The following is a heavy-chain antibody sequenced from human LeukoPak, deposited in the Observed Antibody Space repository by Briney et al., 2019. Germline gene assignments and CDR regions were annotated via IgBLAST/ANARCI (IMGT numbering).Heavy chain of an antibody. Sequence: PSETLSLTCTVSGASLSSHYWGWIRQPAGKGLEWIGRIYASGTNYNPSLKSRVTISVDTSKNQFSLKLSSVTAADTAVYYCAREVNYYDSSGYYRRHKFDYWGQGTLVTVSS. D-gene: IGHD3-22*01. CDR3: AREVNYYDSSGYYRRHKFDY. J-gene: IGHJ4*02. CDR2: IYASGT. CDR1: GASLSSHY. V-gene: IGHV4-4*07.